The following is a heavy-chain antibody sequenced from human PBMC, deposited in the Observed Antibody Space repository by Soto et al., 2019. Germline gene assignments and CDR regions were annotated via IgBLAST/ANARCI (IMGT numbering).Heavy chain of an antibody. J-gene: IGHJ6*02. CDR2: INPNSGGT. Sequence: ASVKVSCKASGYTFTGYYMHWVRQAPGQGLEWMGWINPNSGGTNYAQKFQGRVTMTRDTSISTAYMELSRLRSDDTAVYYCARDPAVTMVRGVKIDYYGMDVWGQGTTVTVSS. D-gene: IGHD3-10*01. V-gene: IGHV1-2*02. CDR3: ARDPAVTMVRGVKIDYYGMDV. CDR1: GYTFTGYY.